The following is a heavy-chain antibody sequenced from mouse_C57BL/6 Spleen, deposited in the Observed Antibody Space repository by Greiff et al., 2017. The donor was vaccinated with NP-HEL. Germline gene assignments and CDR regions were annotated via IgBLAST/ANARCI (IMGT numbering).Heavy chain of an antibody. CDR1: GYTFTDYY. Sequence: EVQLQQSGPELVKPGASVKISCKASGYTFTDYYMNWVKQSHGQSLEWIGDINPNNGGTSYNQKFKGKATLTVDKSSSTAYMELLSLTSEDSAVYYCARGGAMDYWGQGTSVTVSS. CDR3: ARGGAMDY. V-gene: IGHV1-26*01. J-gene: IGHJ4*01. CDR2: INPNNGGT.